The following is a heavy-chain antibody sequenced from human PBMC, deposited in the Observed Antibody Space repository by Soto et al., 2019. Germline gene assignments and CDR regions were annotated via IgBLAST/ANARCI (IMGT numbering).Heavy chain of an antibody. V-gene: IGHV1-69*01. J-gene: IGHJ4*02. Sequence: QAQVVQSGAEVRKPGSSVKLSCKASEGTFNSYAIAWVRQAPGQGLEWMGGIIPYYNTLNYAQKFQDRVTITADDSTNTVYMELSSLRSDDTSVYFCASGASRWYPYFFDSWAQGTLVTVSS. D-gene: IGHD6-13*01. CDR2: IIPYYNTL. CDR1: EGTFNSYA. CDR3: ASGASRWYPYFFDS.